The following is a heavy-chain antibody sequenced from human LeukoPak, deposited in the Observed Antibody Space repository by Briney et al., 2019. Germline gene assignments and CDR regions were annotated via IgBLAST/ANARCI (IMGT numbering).Heavy chain of an antibody. V-gene: IGHV3-43*01. CDR3: AKGTGYDSSGPADY. CDR1: GFAFDDYT. D-gene: IGHD3-22*01. Sequence: GGSLRLSCAASGFAFDDYTMHWVRQAPGKGLEWVSLISWDGGSTYYADSVKGRFTISGDNSKNSLYLQMNSLRTEDTALYYCAKGTGYDSSGPADYWGQGTLVTVSS. J-gene: IGHJ4*02. CDR2: ISWDGGST.